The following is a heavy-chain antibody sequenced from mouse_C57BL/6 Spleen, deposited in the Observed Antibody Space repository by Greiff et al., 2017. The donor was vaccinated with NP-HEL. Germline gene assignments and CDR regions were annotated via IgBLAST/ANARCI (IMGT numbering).Heavy chain of an antibody. CDR1: GYTFTSYW. CDR2: IYPGSGST. V-gene: IGHV1-55*01. J-gene: IGHJ2*01. Sequence: QVQLQQPGAELVKPGASVKMSCKASGYTFTSYWITWVKQRPGQGLEWIGDIYPGSGSTNYNEKLKSKATLTVDTSYSTAYMQLSSLTSEDSAVYYCARRNDYGDYWGQGTTLTVSS. D-gene: IGHD2-4*01. CDR3: ARRNDYGDY.